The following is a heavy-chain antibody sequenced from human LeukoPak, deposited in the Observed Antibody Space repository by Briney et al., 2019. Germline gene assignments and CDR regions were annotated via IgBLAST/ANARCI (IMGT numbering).Heavy chain of an antibody. D-gene: IGHD3-3*01. CDR1: GGSINRYY. CDR2: IYYNGAA. CDR3: ARFRLLEWFVVDF. V-gene: IGHV4-59*01. J-gene: IGHJ4*02. Sequence: SETLSLTCTVSGGSINRYYWSWIRQPPGKGLEWIGYIYYNGAATYDPSLKSRVAMSVDTSKNQFSLRVRYVTAADTAVYYCARFRLLEWFVVDFWGQGTLVTVSS.